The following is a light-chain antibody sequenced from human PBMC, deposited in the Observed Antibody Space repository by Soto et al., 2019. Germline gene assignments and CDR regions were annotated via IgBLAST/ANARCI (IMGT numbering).Light chain of an antibody. V-gene: IGKV3-20*01. J-gene: IGKJ5*01. Sequence: EIVLTQSPCTLSLSPGERATLSCRASQSVSSSYLAWYQQKPGQAPRLLIYGASSRATGIPDRFSGSGSGTDFTLTISRLEPEDFAVYYCQQYGSSPPEITFGQGTRLEIK. CDR3: QQYGSSPPEIT. CDR1: QSVSSSY. CDR2: GAS.